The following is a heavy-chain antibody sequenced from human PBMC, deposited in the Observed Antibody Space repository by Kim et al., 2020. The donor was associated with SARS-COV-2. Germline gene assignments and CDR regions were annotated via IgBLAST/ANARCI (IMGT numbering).Heavy chain of an antibody. J-gene: IGHJ4*02. CDR2: IWYDGSNK. CDR1: GFTFSSYG. D-gene: IGHD5-12*01. Sequence: GGSLRLSCAASGFTFSSYGMHWVRQAPGKGLEWVAVIWYDGSNKYYADSVTGRFTISRDNSKNTLYLQMSSLSAEDTAVYYCAKDKGIEATQGLDYWGQG. V-gene: IGHV3-33*06. CDR3: AKDKGIEATQGLDY.